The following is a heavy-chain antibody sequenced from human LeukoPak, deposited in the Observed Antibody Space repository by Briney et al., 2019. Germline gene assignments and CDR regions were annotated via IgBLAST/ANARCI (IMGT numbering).Heavy chain of an antibody. J-gene: IGHJ3*02. D-gene: IGHD5-18*01. V-gene: IGHV3-7*01. Sequence: PGGSLRLSCAASGFAFSDSWMTWIRQAPGKGLEWVAFIKGDGSAKKYVDSVKGRFTISRDNAKNSLFLQMNSLRADDTAVYYCARDRGWIQHDIWGQGTMVTVSS. CDR3: ARDRGWIQHDI. CDR2: IKGDGSAK. CDR1: GFAFSDSW.